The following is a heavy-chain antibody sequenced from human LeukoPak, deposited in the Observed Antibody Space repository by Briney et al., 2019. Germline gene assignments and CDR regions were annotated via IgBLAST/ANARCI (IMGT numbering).Heavy chain of an antibody. CDR3: AKLSGYSSGWYDY. J-gene: IGHJ4*02. CDR2: ISYDGSNK. CDR1: GFTFSSYG. Sequence: PGRSLRLSCAASGFTFSSYGMHWVRQAPGKGLGWVAVISYDGSNKYYADSVKGRFTISRDNSKNTLYLQMNSLRAEDTAVYYCAKLSGYSSGWYDYWGQGTLVTVSS. D-gene: IGHD6-19*01. V-gene: IGHV3-30*18.